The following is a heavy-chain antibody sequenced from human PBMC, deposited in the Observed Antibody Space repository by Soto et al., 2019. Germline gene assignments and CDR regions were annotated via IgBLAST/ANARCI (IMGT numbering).Heavy chain of an antibody. V-gene: IGHV3-23*01. CDR3: ANHLWFGEFSN. Sequence: EVQLLESGGGLVQPGGSLRLSCAASGFTFSSYAMSWVRQAPGKGLEWVSAISGSGGSTYYADSVKGRFTISRDNSKNTLYLQMNSLRAEDTAIYYCANHLWFGEFSNCGQGTLVTVSS. D-gene: IGHD3-10*01. J-gene: IGHJ4*02. CDR2: ISGSGGST. CDR1: GFTFSSYA.